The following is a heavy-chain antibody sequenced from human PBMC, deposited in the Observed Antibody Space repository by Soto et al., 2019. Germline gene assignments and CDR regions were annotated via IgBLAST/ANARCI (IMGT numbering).Heavy chain of an antibody. CDR1: GYTFTGYY. J-gene: IGHJ3*02. V-gene: IGHV1-2*04. Sequence: QVQLVQSGAEVKKPGASVKVSCKASGYTFTGYYMHWVRQAPGQGLEWMGWINPNSGGTNYAQKFEGWVTMTRDTSIRTAYMEVSRLRSDDTAVYYCARGRVAAADAFDIWGQGTMVTVSS. D-gene: IGHD6-13*01. CDR3: ARGRVAAADAFDI. CDR2: INPNSGGT.